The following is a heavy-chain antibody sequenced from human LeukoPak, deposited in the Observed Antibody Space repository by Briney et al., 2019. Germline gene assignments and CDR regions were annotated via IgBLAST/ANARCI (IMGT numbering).Heavy chain of an antibody. V-gene: IGHV3-30*18. J-gene: IGHJ4*02. CDR1: GFTFSSYG. Sequence: GGSLRLSCAASGFTFSSYGMHWVRQAPGKGLEWVAVISYDGSNKYYADSVKGRFTISRDDSKNTLYLQMNSLRAEDTAVYYCAKDGGIIVGATLDYWGQGTLVTVSS. CDR3: AKDGGIIVGATLDY. D-gene: IGHD1-26*01. CDR2: ISYDGSNK.